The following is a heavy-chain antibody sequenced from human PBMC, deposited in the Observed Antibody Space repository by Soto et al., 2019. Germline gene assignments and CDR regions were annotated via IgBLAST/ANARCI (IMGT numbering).Heavy chain of an antibody. CDR3: ARDPLVYSGSYWFDP. V-gene: IGHV3-30-3*01. D-gene: IGHD3-10*02. CDR2: ISYDGSNK. J-gene: IGHJ5*02. Sequence: PGGSLRLSCAASGFTFSSYAMHWVRQAPGKGLEWVAVISYDGSNKYYADSVKGRFTISRDNSKNTLYLQMNSLRAEDTAVYYCARDPLVYSGSYWFDPWGQGTLVTVSS. CDR1: GFTFSSYA.